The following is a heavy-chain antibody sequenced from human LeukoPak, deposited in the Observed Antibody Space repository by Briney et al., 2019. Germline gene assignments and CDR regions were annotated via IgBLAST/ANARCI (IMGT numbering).Heavy chain of an antibody. CDR1: GFTVSSNY. J-gene: IGHJ5*02. Sequence: PGGSLRLSCAASGFTVSSNYMSWIRQAPGKGLEWVSYISSSGSTIYYADSVKGRFTISRDNAKNSLYLQMNSLRAEDTAVYYCARVEGYCSSTSCYTGWFDPWGQGTLVTVSS. V-gene: IGHV3-11*04. D-gene: IGHD2-2*02. CDR3: ARVEGYCSSTSCYTGWFDP. CDR2: ISSSGSTI.